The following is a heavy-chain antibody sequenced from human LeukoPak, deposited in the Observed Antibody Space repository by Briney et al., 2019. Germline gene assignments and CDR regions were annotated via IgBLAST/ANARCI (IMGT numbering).Heavy chain of an antibody. V-gene: IGHV3-7*03. J-gene: IGHJ6*02. CDR1: GFALSSHW. Sequence: GGSLRLSCAASGFALSSHWMTWVRQVPGRGPEWVANVNRDGSETYYLDSVKGRFTISKDNAKNSLYLQMNSLRAEDTALYHCARNNGMDVWGQGTTVIVTS. CDR3: ARNNGMDV. CDR2: VNRDGSET.